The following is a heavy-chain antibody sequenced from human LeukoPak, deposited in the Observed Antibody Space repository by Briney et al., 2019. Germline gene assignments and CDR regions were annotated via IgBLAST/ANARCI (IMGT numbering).Heavy chain of an antibody. CDR1: GYTFSNYW. CDR3: ARDQGILFFDS. V-gene: IGHV3-7*01. CDR2: IKQDGSET. J-gene: IGHJ4*02. D-gene: IGHD2-21*01. Sequence: GGSLRLSCSASGYTFSNYWMSWVRQAPGKGLEYVVNIKQDGSETYYVDSVKGRFTISRDNAKNSLYLQMNSLRVEDTAVYYCARDQGILFFDSWGQGTLVTVSS.